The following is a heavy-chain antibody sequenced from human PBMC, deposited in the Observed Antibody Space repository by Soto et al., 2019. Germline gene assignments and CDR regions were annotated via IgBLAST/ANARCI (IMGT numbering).Heavy chain of an antibody. CDR1: GYTFINHG. D-gene: IGHD1-1*01. CDR2: ISGYNGYT. V-gene: IGHV1-18*01. J-gene: IGHJ6*02. Sequence: ASVKVSCKASGYTFINHGLSWVRQAPGQGLEWMGWISGYNGYTKFAQKIQGRVTMTRDTSTSTAYMELRSLRSDDTAVYYWARVLDPTYGMDVWGQGNTVTVSS. CDR3: ARVLDPTYGMDV.